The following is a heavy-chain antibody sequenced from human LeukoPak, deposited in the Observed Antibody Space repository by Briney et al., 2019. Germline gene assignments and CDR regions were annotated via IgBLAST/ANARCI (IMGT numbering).Heavy chain of an antibody. CDR3: AELGITMIGGV. Sequence: PGGSLRLSCAASGFTFSSYSLNWGRQAPGEGLEWVSSTSTSSIYIYNADSVKGRFTISRDNAKNSLYLQMNSLRAEDTAVYYCAELGITMIGGVWGKGTTVTISS. CDR2: TSTSSIYI. CDR1: GFTFSSYS. D-gene: IGHD3-10*02. J-gene: IGHJ6*04. V-gene: IGHV3-21*01.